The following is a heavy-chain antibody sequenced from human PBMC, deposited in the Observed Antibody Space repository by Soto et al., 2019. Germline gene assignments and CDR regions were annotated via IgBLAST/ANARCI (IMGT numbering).Heavy chain of an antibody. V-gene: IGHV4-34*01. CDR1: GGSFSGYY. J-gene: IGHJ6*02. CDR3: AFGGYYYYSGMDV. D-gene: IGHD3-10*01. Sequence: PSETLSLTCAVYGGSFSGYYWSWIRQPPGKGLEWIGEINHSGSTNYNPSLKSRVTISVDTSKNQFSLKLSSVTAADTAVYYCAFGGYYYYSGMDVWGQGTTVTVSS. CDR2: INHSGST.